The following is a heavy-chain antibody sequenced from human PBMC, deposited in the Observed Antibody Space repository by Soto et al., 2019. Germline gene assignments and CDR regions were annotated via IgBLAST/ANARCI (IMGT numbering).Heavy chain of an antibody. V-gene: IGHV1-18*01. Sequence: ASVKVSCKTSGYTFTNYGISWLRQAPGQGLEWMGWISGYNGETNFAQNLQGRVTMTTDTSTSTAYMELRSLRSDDTAVYYCAREGSRPYYYYGMDVWGQGTTVTV. CDR3: AREGSRPYYYYGMDV. CDR2: ISGYNGET. CDR1: GYTFTNYG. J-gene: IGHJ6*02. D-gene: IGHD1-26*01.